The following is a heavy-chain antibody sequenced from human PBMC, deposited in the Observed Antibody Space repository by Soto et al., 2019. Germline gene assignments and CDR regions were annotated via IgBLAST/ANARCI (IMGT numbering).Heavy chain of an antibody. J-gene: IGHJ4*02. V-gene: IGHV1-69*01. Sequence: QVQLVQSGAEVKKPGSSVKVSCKASGGTFSSYAISWVRQAPGQGLEWMGGIIPIFGTANYTQKFQGRVTITADESTSTAYLELSSLRSEDTAVYYCARGLRLGELSTCFDYWGQGTLVTVSS. CDR1: GGTFSSYA. CDR2: IIPIFGTA. CDR3: ARGLRLGELSTCFDY. D-gene: IGHD3-16*02.